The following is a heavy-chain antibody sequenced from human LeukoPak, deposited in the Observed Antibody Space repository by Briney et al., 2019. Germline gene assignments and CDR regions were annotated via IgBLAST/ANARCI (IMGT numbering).Heavy chain of an antibody. Sequence: GGSLRLSCAASGFTFSSYGMHWVRQAPGKGLEGVAVISYDGSNKYYADSVKGRFTISRDNSKNTLYLQMNSLGAEDTAVYYCAGGRWLQKALYYYYGMDVWGQGTTVTVSS. CDR3: AGGRWLQKALYYYYGMDV. J-gene: IGHJ6*02. V-gene: IGHV3-30*03. CDR2: ISYDGSNK. D-gene: IGHD5-24*01. CDR1: GFTFSSYG.